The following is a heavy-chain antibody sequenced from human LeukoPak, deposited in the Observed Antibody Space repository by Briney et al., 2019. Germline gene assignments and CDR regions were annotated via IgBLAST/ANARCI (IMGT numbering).Heavy chain of an antibody. CDR2: SNPSGGST. Sequence: ASVKVPCKASGYTFTSYYMHWVRQAPGQGLEWMGISNPSGGSTSYAQKFQGRVTMTRDMSTSIVYMELSSLRSEDTAVYYCARGPPIEYSSSEDYFDYWGQGTLVTVSS. D-gene: IGHD6-6*01. CDR1: GYTFTSYY. V-gene: IGHV1-46*01. CDR3: ARGPPIEYSSSEDYFDY. J-gene: IGHJ4*02.